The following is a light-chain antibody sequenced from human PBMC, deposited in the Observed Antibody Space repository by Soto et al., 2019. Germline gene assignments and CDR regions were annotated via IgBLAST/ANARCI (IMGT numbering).Light chain of an antibody. V-gene: IGLV2-14*01. CDR3: SSDTSSRLYV. CDR2: DVS. J-gene: IGLJ1*01. Sequence: QSALTQPASVSGSPGQSITISCTGTSSDVGGYNYVSWYQQHPGKAPKLMIYDVSNRPSGVSNRFSGSKSGNTASLTISGLQAEDEAEYYCSSDTSSRLYVFGTGTKVTVL. CDR1: SSDVGGYNY.